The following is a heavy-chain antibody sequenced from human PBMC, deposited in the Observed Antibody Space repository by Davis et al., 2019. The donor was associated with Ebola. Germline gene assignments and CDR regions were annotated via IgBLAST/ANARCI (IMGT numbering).Heavy chain of an antibody. J-gene: IGHJ4*02. CDR2: IKQDGSEK. D-gene: IGHD3-3*01. V-gene: IGHV3-7*01. CDR3: ARPYDFWSGSYYFDY. Sequence: GESLKISCAASGFTFSSYWMSWVRQAPGKGLEWVANIKQDGSEKYYVDSVKGRFTISRDNAKNSLYLQMNSLRAEDTAVYYCARPYDFWSGSYYFDYWGQGTLVTVSS. CDR1: GFTFSSYW.